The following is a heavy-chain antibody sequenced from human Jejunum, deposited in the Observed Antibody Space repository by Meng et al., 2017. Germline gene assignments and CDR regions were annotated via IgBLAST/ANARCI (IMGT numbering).Heavy chain of an antibody. Sequence: LRLSCSVSGGSISSDSYFWGRIREPPEKGLEWIGNIYYSGNTYYNPSLKSRVTISHDTSKNQFSLELRSVTAADTAVYYCASDGSRGGGFDIWGQGTMVTVSS. CDR1: GGSISSDSYF. CDR3: ASDGSRGGGFDI. D-gene: IGHD4-23*01. V-gene: IGHV4-39*07. J-gene: IGHJ3*02. CDR2: IYYSGNT.